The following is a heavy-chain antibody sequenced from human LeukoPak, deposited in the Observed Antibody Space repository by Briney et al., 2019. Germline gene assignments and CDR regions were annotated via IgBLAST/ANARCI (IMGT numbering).Heavy chain of an antibody. CDR2: IWYDGSNK. Sequence: GGSLRLSCAASGFTFSNAWMSWVRQAPGKGLEWVAVIWYDGSNKYYADSVKGRFTISRDNSKNTLYLQMNSLRAEDTAVYYCAAAEMATISYWGQGTLVTVSS. J-gene: IGHJ4*02. CDR3: AAAEMATISY. V-gene: IGHV3-33*08. D-gene: IGHD5-24*01. CDR1: GFTFSNAW.